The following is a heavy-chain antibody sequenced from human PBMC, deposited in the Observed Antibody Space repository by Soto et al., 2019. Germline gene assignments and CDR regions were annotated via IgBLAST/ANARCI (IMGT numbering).Heavy chain of an antibody. Sequence: QVQLVQSGAEVKKPGASVKVSCKASGYTFTSYVMHWVRQAPGQRLEWMGWINTAKDNTKYSQKFQGRVTITRDTSASIVYMELSSLRSEDTAVYYCASGSSWSYFDYWGQGTLVTVSS. V-gene: IGHV1-3*04. CDR2: INTAKDNT. J-gene: IGHJ4*02. CDR3: ASGSSWSYFDY. D-gene: IGHD6-13*01. CDR1: GYTFTSYV.